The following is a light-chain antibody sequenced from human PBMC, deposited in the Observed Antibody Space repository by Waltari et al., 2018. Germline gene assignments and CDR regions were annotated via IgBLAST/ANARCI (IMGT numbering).Light chain of an antibody. Sequence: SYALTQPPSVSVSPRQTGTITCSGDKLGDKFVSCYQQKSGPSPALVIYQDNKRPSGTPKRFSGSNAANTATLTISGAQAMDEADYYCQAWDGSTGMFGGGTKLTVL. CDR3: QAWDGSTGM. V-gene: IGLV3-1*01. CDR1: KLGDKF. CDR2: QDN. J-gene: IGLJ3*02.